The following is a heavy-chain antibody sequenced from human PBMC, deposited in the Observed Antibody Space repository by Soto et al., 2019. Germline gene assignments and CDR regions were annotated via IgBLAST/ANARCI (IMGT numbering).Heavy chain of an antibody. CDR2: ISSSGSTI. Sequence: QDKEKGLEWVSYISSSGSTIYYADSVKGRFTISRDNAKNSLYLQMNSLRAEDTAVYYFAIGIYSGYEIFHYLSDVWRNG. J-gene: IGHJ6*03. CDR3: AIGIYSGYEIFHYLSDV. V-gene: IGHV3-11*01. D-gene: IGHD5-12*01.